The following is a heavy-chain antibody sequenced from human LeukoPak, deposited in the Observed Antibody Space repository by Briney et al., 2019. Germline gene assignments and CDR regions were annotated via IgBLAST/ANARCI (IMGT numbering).Heavy chain of an antibody. D-gene: IGHD3-10*01. CDR3: ASGNYYGSGSYLRY. CDR2: INHSGST. V-gene: IGHV4-34*01. J-gene: IGHJ4*01. CDR1: GGTFSGYY. Sequence: SETLSLTCAVYGGTFSGYYWSWILQPPGKGLEWIGEINHSGSTNYNPSLKSRVTISVDTSKNQFSLKLSSVTAADTAVYYCASGNYYGSGSYLRYWGQGTLVTVSS.